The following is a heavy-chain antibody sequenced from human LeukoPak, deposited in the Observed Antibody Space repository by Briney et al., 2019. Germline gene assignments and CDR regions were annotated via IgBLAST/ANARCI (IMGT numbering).Heavy chain of an antibody. CDR3: ARDKGYSSGSNQFDP. CDR1: GYTFTSYD. D-gene: IGHD6-19*01. J-gene: IGHJ5*02. Sequence: ASVKVSCKASGYTFTSYDINWVRQATGQGLEWMGWMNPNSGNTGYAQKFQGRVTMTRNTSISTDYMELSSLRSEDTAVYYCARDKGYSSGSNQFDPWGQGTLVTVSS. V-gene: IGHV1-8*01. CDR2: MNPNSGNT.